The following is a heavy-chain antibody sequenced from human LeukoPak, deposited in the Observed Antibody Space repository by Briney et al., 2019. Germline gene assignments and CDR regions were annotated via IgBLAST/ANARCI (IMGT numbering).Heavy chain of an antibody. CDR3: ARDWRSGEPLRWDYYGMDV. Sequence: SQTLSLTCAISGDSVSSNNAAWNWIRQSPSRGLEWLGRTYYRSKWYNDYAVSVKSRITINPDTSKNQFSLQLNSVTPEDTAVYYCARDWRSGEPLRWDYYGMDVWGQGTTITVSS. V-gene: IGHV6-1*01. CDR2: TYYRSKWYN. CDR1: GDSVSSNNAA. D-gene: IGHD5-24*01. J-gene: IGHJ6*02.